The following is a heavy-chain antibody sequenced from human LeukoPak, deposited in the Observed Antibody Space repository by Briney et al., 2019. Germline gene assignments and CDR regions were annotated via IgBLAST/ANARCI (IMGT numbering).Heavy chain of an antibody. CDR2: IWYDGSNK. CDR3: AKGGWLRLRRHMDV. D-gene: IGHD5-12*01. CDR1: GFTFSSYG. V-gene: IGHV3-33*06. Sequence: GRSLRPSCAASGFTFSSYGMHWVRQAPGKGLEWVAVIWYDGSNKYYADSVKGRFTISRDNSKNTLYLQMNSLRAEDTAVYYCAKGGWLRLRRHMDVWGKGTTVTVSS. J-gene: IGHJ6*03.